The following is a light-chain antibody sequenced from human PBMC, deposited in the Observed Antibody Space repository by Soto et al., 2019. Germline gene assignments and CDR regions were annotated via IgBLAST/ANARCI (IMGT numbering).Light chain of an antibody. CDR1: QIISTY. CDR3: QQGYSTPYT. J-gene: IGKJ2*01. CDR2: GAS. Sequence: DIQMTQSPSSLSVSVGDRVTITCRASQIISTYLNWYQQRPGKAPELLIYGASSLQSGVRSRFSGGGSGTDFTLTITSLQPEDFATYYCQQGYSTPYTFGQGTKLEIK. V-gene: IGKV1-39*01.